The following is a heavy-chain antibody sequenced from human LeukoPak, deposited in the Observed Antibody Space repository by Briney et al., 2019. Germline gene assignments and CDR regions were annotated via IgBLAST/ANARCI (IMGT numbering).Heavy chain of an antibody. Sequence: GGSLRLSCAASGFTFTSYWMSWVRQAPGKGLEWVANIDLDGSEKNYVDSVKGRFTISRDNAKNSLYLQLNSLRAEDSAVYYCARDHVGIFDYWGQGTLVTVSS. D-gene: IGHD7-27*01. CDR2: IDLDGSEK. V-gene: IGHV3-7*01. CDR1: GFTFTSYW. CDR3: ARDHVGIFDY. J-gene: IGHJ4*02.